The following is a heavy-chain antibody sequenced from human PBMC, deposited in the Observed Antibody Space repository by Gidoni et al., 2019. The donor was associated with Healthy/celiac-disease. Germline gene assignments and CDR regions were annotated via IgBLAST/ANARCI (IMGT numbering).Heavy chain of an antibody. CDR1: GGSISSGDYY. Sequence: QVQLQESGPGLVKPSQTLSLTCTVSGGSISSGDYYWSWIRQPPGKGLEWIGYIYYSGSTYYNPSLKSRVTISVDTSKNQFSLKLSSVTAADTAVYYCAREGMIRGKWGNWFDPWGQGTLVTVSS. D-gene: IGHD3-22*01. CDR2: IYYSGST. CDR3: AREGMIRGKWGNWFDP. V-gene: IGHV4-30-4*01. J-gene: IGHJ5*02.